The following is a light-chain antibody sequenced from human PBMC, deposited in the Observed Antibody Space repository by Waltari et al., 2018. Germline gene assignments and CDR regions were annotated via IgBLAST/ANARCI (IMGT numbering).Light chain of an antibody. CDR2: KDR. J-gene: IGLJ2*01. CDR1: ALPKQY. Sequence: SYELTQPPSVSVSPGQTARITCSGDALPKQYVYWYQQKSGQAPILVMYKDRERPSGIPERFSGSSSGTTVTLTISGVQAEDEADYYCQSGDNSGTNRVLFGGGTKLPVL. CDR3: QSGDNSGTNRVL. V-gene: IGLV3-25*03.